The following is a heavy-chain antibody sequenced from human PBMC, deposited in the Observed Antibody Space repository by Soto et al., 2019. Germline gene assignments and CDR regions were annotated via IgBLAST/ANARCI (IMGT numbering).Heavy chain of an antibody. CDR2: FLASGGNT. Sequence: GASVKVSCKASGYSFFSYYIHWVRQAPGQGLEWMGRFLASGGNTDYAQRFRGRVSMTRDTSSTNTVSLELTSLTSDDTAVYYFARVGTTIFGVIDSWGQGTRVTVSS. V-gene: IGHV1-46*01. CDR1: GYSFFSYY. D-gene: IGHD3-3*02. CDR3: ARVGTTIFGVIDS. J-gene: IGHJ4*02.